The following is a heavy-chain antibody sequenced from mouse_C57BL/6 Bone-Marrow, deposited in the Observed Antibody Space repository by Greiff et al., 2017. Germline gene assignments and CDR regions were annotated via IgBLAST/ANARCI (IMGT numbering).Heavy chain of an antibody. CDR1: GYTFTSYW. J-gene: IGHJ2*01. Sequence: VQLQQPGAELVRPGSSVKLSCKASGYTFTSYWMHWVKQRPIQGLEWIGNIDPSDSETHYNQKFKDKATLTVDKSSSTAYMQLSSLTSEDSAVYYCATHYYGSSSYFDYWGQGTTLTVSS. D-gene: IGHD1-1*01. V-gene: IGHV1-52*01. CDR2: IDPSDSET. CDR3: ATHYYGSSSYFDY.